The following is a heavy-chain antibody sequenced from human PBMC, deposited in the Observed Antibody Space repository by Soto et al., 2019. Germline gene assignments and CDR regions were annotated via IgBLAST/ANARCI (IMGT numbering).Heavy chain of an antibody. J-gene: IGHJ3*02. CDR2: INAGNGNT. Sequence: TCYYKKRVSQDPGQRLEWMGWINAGNGNTNYSQKFKRRVTITRDPSASTAYMELSSLSSEDTDVYYCGRVDPDFISCCPAEDAIHIW. CDR3: GRVDPDFISCCPAEDAIHI. D-gene: IGHD2-2*02. V-gene: IGHV1-3*01. CDR1: TCYY.